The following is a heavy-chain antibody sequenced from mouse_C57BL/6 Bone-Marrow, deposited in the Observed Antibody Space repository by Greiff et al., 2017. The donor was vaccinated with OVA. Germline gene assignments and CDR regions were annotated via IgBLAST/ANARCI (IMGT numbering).Heavy chain of an antibody. J-gene: IGHJ4*01. CDR3: ARRGGYAMDY. CDR1: GYAFTNYL. Sequence: VQLQQSGAELVRPGTSVKVSCKASGYAFTNYLIEWVKQRPGQGLEWIGVINPGSGGTNSNEKFKGKATLTADKSSSTAYMQLSSLTSEDSAVYFCARRGGYAMDYWGQGTSVTVSS. CDR2: INPGSGGT. V-gene: IGHV1-54*01.